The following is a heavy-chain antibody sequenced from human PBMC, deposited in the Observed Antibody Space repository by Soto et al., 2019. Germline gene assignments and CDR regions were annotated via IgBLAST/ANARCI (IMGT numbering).Heavy chain of an antibody. D-gene: IGHD1-1*01. CDR3: ARDPLQLEKWGYYYYGMDV. V-gene: IGHV3-48*02. J-gene: IGHJ6*02. Sequence: GGSLRLSCAASGFTFSSYSMNWVRQAPGKGLEWVSYISSSSSTIYYADSVKGRFTISRDNAKNSLYLQMNSLRDEDTAVYYCARDPLQLEKWGYYYYGMDVWGQGTTVTVSS. CDR1: GFTFSSYS. CDR2: ISSSSSTI.